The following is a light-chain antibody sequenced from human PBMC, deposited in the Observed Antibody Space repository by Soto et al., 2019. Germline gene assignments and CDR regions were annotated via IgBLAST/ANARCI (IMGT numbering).Light chain of an antibody. CDR2: ENN. CDR1: SSNVGNNY. V-gene: IGLV1-51*02. J-gene: IGLJ3*02. CDR3: GTWDSSLSAGV. Sequence: QSVLTQPPSVSAAPGQKVTISCSGSSSNVGNNYVSWFQQLPGTAPKLLIYENNKRPSGIPDRFSGAKSVTSATLGITGLETGDESDYYCGTWDSSLSAGVFGGGTTLTVL.